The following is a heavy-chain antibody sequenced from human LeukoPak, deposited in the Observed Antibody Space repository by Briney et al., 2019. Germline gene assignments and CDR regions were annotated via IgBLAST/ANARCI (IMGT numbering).Heavy chain of an antibody. V-gene: IGHV4-4*02. CDR1: GGSIDITNY. Sequence: SETVSLTCGVSGGSIDITNYWSWVRQAPGKGLEWIGEIAHDGTTNYNPSLRSRVAMSFDRANNQFSLSLTSVTAADTAVYYCTREDRPYCPFAYWGQGVLVTVSS. D-gene: IGHD1-26*01. J-gene: IGHJ4*02. CDR2: IAHDGTT. CDR3: TREDRPYCPFAY.